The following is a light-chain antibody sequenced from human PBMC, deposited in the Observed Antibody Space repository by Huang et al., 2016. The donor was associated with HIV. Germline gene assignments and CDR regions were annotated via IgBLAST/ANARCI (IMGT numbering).Light chain of an antibody. CDR3: QQYNNWSPYT. Sequence: EIVMTQSPATLSLSPGERATLSCRASQSVSSKLAWYQQKAGQAPRLLVHGASTRATGIPARVSGSGSGTEFTLTISSLQSEDFAVYYCQQYNNWSPYTFGQGTKLEIK. CDR1: QSVSSK. V-gene: IGKV3-15*01. CDR2: GAS. J-gene: IGKJ2*01.